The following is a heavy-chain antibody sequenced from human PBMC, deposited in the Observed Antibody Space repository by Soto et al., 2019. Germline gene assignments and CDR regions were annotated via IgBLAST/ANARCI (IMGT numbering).Heavy chain of an antibody. V-gene: IGHV3-13*04. J-gene: IGHJ6*02. Sequence: EVHLVEFGGGLVQPGGSLRLSCAAAGFNFRNYDMHWGRHFPGKGLEWVSAIGTIGNTYYRDTVKCRFTISREDAKYSLYLQMNSLTAGDTAVYYCAREIRAAVGRGHDYYGIDVWGQGSTVTVSS. CDR2: IGTIGNT. CDR1: GFNFRNYD. CDR3: AREIRAAVGRGHDYYGIDV. D-gene: IGHD6-13*01.